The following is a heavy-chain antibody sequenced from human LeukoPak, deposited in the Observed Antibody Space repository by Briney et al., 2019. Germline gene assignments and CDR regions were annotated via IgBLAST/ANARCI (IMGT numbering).Heavy chain of an antibody. CDR3: ARDEYYYDGSSYHYYFDY. CDR2: IYSGGST. D-gene: IGHD3-22*01. J-gene: IGHJ4*02. Sequence: QPGGSLRLSCAASGFTVSSNYMSWVRQAPGKGLEWVSIIYSGGSTYYADSVKGRFTISRDNSKNTLYLQMNSLRAEDTAVYFCARDEYYYDGSSYHYYFDYWGQGTLVTVSS. CDR1: GFTVSSNY. V-gene: IGHV3-66*01.